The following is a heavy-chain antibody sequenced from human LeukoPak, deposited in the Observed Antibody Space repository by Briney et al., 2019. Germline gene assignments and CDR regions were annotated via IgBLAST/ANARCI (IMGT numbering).Heavy chain of an antibody. V-gene: IGHV4-34*01. CDR1: GVSFNDYY. Sequence: PSETLSLTCAVSGVSFNDYYWSWVRQTPGKGLEWIGEINHSGYTNDSPSLKSRVTLSIDTSRKQFSLNLRSVTVADTGIYYCTRMATGHDYWGQGTLVTVSS. CDR3: TRMATGHDY. J-gene: IGHJ4*02. CDR2: INHSGYT. D-gene: IGHD5-12*01.